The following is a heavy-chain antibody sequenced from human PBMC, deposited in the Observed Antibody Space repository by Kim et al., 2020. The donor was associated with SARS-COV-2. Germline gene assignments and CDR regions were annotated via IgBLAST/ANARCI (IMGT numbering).Heavy chain of an antibody. Sequence: GGSLRLSCAASGFTFDDYAMHWVRQAPGKGLEWVSGISWNSGSIGYADSVKGRFTISRDNAKNSLYLQMNSLRAEDTALYYCAKDTEMATLSATGWYFDLWGRGTLVTVSS. J-gene: IGHJ2*01. CDR2: ISWNSGSI. D-gene: IGHD2-8*02. CDR1: GFTFDDYA. V-gene: IGHV3-9*01. CDR3: AKDTEMATLSATGWYFDL.